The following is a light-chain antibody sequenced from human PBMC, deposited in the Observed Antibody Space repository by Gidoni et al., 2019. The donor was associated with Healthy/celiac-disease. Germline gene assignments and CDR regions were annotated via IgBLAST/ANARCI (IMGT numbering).Light chain of an antibody. CDR1: SSDVGGYTY. CDR2: EVS. J-gene: IGLJ2*01. CDR3: SSYAGSNNLVV. V-gene: IGLV2-8*01. Sequence: QSALTQPPSASGSPGQSVTISCTGTSSDVGGYTYVSWYQQPPGKAPKLMIYEVSKRPSGVPDRFSGSKSGNTASLTVSGLQAEDEADYYCSSYAGSNNLVVFGGGTKLTVL.